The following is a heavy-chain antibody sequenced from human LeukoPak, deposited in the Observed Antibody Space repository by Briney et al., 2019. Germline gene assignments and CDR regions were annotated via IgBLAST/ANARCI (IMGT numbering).Heavy chain of an antibody. CDR3: ARGKLGISLDAFDI. CDR1: GGSISSYY. CDR2: IYYSGST. D-gene: IGHD7-27*01. Sequence: SETLSLTCTVSGGSISSYYWSWIRQPPGKGLEWIGYIYYSGSTNQNPSLKSRVTISVDTSKNQFSLKLRSVIAADTAVYYCARGKLGISLDAFDIWGQGTMVTVSS. J-gene: IGHJ3*02. V-gene: IGHV4-59*01.